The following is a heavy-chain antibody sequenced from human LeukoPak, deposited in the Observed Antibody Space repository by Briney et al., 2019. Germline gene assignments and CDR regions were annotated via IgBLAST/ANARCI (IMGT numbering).Heavy chain of an antibody. J-gene: IGHJ4*02. CDR1: GGSISSYY. Sequence: PSETLSLTCTVSGGSISSYYWGWIRQPAGKGLVWIGRIYTSGSTNYNPSLKSRVTMSVDTSKNQFSLKLSSVTAADTAVYYCARGRASGYDIPGYFDYWGQGTLVTVSS. D-gene: IGHD5-12*01. CDR2: IYTSGST. V-gene: IGHV4-4*07. CDR3: ARGRASGYDIPGYFDY.